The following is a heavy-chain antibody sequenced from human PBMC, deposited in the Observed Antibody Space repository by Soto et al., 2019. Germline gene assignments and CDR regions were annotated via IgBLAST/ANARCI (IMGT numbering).Heavy chain of an antibody. CDR1: GYSFTSYW. CDR2: IDPSDSYT. J-gene: IGHJ6*02. V-gene: IGHV5-10-1*01. CDR3: ARPGRELDFCSGYALYYYGMDV. D-gene: IGHD3-3*01. Sequence: PGESLKISCKGSGYSFTSYWISWVRQMPGKGLEWMGRIDPSDSYTNYSPSFQGHVTISADKSISTAYLQWSSLKASDTAMYYCARPGRELDFCSGYALYYYGMDVWGQGTTVTVSS.